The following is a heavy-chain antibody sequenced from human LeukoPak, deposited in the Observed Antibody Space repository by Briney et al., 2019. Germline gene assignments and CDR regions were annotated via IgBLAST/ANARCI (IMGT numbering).Heavy chain of an antibody. J-gene: IGHJ4*02. Sequence: GGSLRLSCAASGFTFSDYYMSWIRQAPGKGLEWVSYISSSGSTIYYADSVKGRFTISRDNAKNSLYLQMNSLRAEDTAVYYCARDLLPPYNDYGDGTVFDYWGQGTLVTVSS. D-gene: IGHD4-17*01. CDR3: ARDLLPPYNDYGDGTVFDY. CDR1: GFTFSDYY. V-gene: IGHV3-11*01. CDR2: ISSSGSTI.